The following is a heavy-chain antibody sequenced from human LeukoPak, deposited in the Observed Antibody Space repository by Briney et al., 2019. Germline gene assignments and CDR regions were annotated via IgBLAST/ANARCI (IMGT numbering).Heavy chain of an antibody. CDR1: GFTFSSYS. V-gene: IGHV3-21*01. CDR3: ARGGRRDLGYCSSTSCYAQYYFDY. Sequence: GGSLRLSCAASGFTFSSYSMNWVRQAPGKGLEWVSSIGSSSSYIYYADSVKGRFTISRDNAKSSLYLQMNSLRAEDTAVYYCARGGRRDLGYCSSTSCYAQYYFDYWGQGTLVTVSS. J-gene: IGHJ4*02. D-gene: IGHD2-2*01. CDR2: IGSSSSYI.